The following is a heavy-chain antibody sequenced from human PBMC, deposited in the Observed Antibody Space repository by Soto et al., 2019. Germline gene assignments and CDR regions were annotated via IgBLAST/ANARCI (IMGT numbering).Heavy chain of an antibody. Sequence: GGSLRLSCAASGFTFSNYAMSWVRQAPGKGLDWVSAISGSGGSTYYADSVKGRFTISRDNSKNTLYLQMSSLRAEDTAVYYCGGYSGYDFSNFDYWGQGTLVTVSS. CDR3: GGYSGYDFSNFDY. J-gene: IGHJ4*02. CDR1: GFTFSNYA. V-gene: IGHV3-23*01. D-gene: IGHD5-12*01. CDR2: ISGSGGST.